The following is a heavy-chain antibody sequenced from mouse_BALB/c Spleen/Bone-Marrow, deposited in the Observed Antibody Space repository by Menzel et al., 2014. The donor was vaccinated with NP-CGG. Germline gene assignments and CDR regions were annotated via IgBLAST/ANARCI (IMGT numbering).Heavy chain of an antibody. CDR1: GFAFSGYD. CDR2: ISSGGSNT. Sequence: EVHLVESGGGLVKPGGSLKLSCAASGFAFSGYDMSWVRQTPEKRLEWVAYISSGGSNTYYPDTVKGRFTISRDNAKNTLYLRMNSLKSEDTAMYYCARQRGYAYAMDYWGQGTSVTVSS. J-gene: IGHJ4*01. CDR3: ARQRGYAYAMDY. V-gene: IGHV5-12-1*01. D-gene: IGHD2-2*01.